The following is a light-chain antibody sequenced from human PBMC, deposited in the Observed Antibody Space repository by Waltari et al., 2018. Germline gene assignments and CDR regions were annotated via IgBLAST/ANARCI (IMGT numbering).Light chain of an antibody. CDR1: KSNIGADFD. Sequence: QSVLTQPPSVSGAPGQIITISCSGTKSNIGADFDVHWYQQLPGTAPKPLLHGFSNRPYGVSDRFSGFKSGASASLVITGLQAEDEADYYCQSYDTPLSAVVFGGGTRLTVL. J-gene: IGLJ2*01. CDR2: GFS. CDR3: QSYDTPLSAVV. V-gene: IGLV1-40*01.